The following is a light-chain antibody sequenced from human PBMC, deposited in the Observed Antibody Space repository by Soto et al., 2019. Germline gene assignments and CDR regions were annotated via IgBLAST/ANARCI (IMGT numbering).Light chain of an antibody. V-gene: IGLV1-40*01. J-gene: IGLJ1*01. CDR3: CSYAGSSTYV. Sequence: QSVLTQPPSVSGAPGQRVTISCTGSSSNIGAGYDVHWYQQVPGAAPKLLIYANNNRPSGVPDRFSGSKSGSSASLAITGLQAEDEADYYCCSYAGSSTYVFGTGTKLTVL. CDR2: ANN. CDR1: SSNIGAGYD.